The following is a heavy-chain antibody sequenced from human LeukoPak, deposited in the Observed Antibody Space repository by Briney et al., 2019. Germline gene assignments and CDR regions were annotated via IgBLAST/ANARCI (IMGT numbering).Heavy chain of an antibody. D-gene: IGHD6-6*01. CDR3: ARGPNSNWSGLDF. CDR1: GFTFSSYT. V-gene: IGHV3-74*01. Sequence: GGSLRLSCAASGFTFSSYTMSWVRQAPGKGLVWVSRISPTGSTTSYADSVKGRFTVSRDNAKNTLYLQVNNLRAEDTAVYYCARGPNSNWSGLDFWGQGTLLTVSS. CDR2: ISPTGSTT. J-gene: IGHJ4*02.